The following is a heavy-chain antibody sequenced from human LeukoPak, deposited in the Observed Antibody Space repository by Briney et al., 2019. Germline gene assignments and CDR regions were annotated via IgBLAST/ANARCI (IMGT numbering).Heavy chain of an antibody. D-gene: IGHD3-16*02. V-gene: IGHV4-59*01. CDR2: IYCSGST. J-gene: IGHJ4*02. Sequence: SETLSLTCTVSGGSISSYYLSWIRQPPGKGLEWVWYIYCSGSTNYNPSLERRVSILVDTSKNKFSLKLSSVTAADTAVYYCAREQAVYDYVWGSYRYFNYWGQGTLVTVSS. CDR3: AREQAVYDYVWGSYRYFNY. CDR1: GGSISSYY.